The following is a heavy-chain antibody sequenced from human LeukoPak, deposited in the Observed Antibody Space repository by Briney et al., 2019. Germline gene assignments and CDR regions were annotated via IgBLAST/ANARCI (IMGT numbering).Heavy chain of an antibody. Sequence: ASVKVSCKASGYTFTGYYMHWVRQAPGQGLEWMGRINPNNGGTNYAQKFQGRVTMTRDTSISTAYMELSRLRSDDTAVCYCARICSGGSCYPFDYWGQGTLVTVSS. CDR3: ARICSGGSCYPFDY. V-gene: IGHV1-2*06. CDR2: INPNNGGT. D-gene: IGHD2-15*01. J-gene: IGHJ4*02. CDR1: GYTFTGYY.